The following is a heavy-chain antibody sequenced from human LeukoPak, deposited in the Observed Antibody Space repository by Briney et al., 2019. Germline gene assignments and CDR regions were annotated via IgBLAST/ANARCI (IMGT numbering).Heavy chain of an antibody. CDR3: ARERAPIEN. D-gene: IGHD2/OR15-2a*01. Sequence: PGGSLRLSCAASVFTVSSSYMNWVRQAPGKGLEWVSVIYSGDNTYYAESVKGRFSISRDNSKSTLYLQMSSLRAEDTAVYYCARERAPIENWGQGTLVTVSS. V-gene: IGHV3-66*01. CDR1: VFTVSSSY. CDR2: IYSGDNT. J-gene: IGHJ4*02.